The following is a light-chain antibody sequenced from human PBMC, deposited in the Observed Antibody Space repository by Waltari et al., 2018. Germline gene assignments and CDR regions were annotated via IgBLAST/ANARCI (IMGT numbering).Light chain of an antibody. J-gene: IGLJ2*01. CDR1: RSHTGANS. V-gene: IGLV1-47*01. Sequence: QSVLTHPPSATGTPGHRVTFSCSGRRSHTGANSVYWYQQVPGLAPRLIIYRNNKRPSGVPDRFSASKSGTSASLAISGLRSEDEADYYCATWDDSLSGGVFGGGTKLTVL. CDR2: RNN. CDR3: ATWDDSLSGGV.